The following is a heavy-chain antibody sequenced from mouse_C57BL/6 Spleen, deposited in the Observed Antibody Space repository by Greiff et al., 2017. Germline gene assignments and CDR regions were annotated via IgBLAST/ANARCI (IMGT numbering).Heavy chain of an antibody. CDR3: AGYGSSYDYAMDY. V-gene: IGHV1-81*01. CDR2: LYPRSGNT. D-gene: IGHD1-1*01. J-gene: IGHJ4*01. CDR1: GYTFTSYG. Sequence: VQLVESGAELARPGASVKLSCKASGYTFTSYGISWVKQRTGQGLEWIGELYPRSGNTYYNEKFKGKATLTADKSSSTAYMELRSLTSEDSAVYFCAGYGSSYDYAMDYWGQGTSVTVSS.